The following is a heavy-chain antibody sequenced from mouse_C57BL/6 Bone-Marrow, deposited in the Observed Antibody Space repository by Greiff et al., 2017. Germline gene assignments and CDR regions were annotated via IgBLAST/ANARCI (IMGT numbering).Heavy chain of an antibody. V-gene: IGHV6-3*01. CDR3: TGGNDYPFAY. CDR2: IRLKSDNYAT. J-gene: IGHJ3*01. D-gene: IGHD2-4*01. CDR1: GFTFSNYW. Sequence: EVMLVESGGGLVQPGGSMKLSCVASGFTFSNYWMNWVRQSPEKGLEWVAQIRLKSDNYATHYAESVKGRFTISRDDSKSSVYLQMNNLRAEDTGIYYCTGGNDYPFAYWGQGTLVTVSA.